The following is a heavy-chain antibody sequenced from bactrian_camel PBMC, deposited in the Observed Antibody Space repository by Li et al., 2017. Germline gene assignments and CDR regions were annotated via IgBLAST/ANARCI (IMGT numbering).Heavy chain of an antibody. D-gene: IGHD2*01. J-gene: IGHJ6*01. V-gene: IGHV3S1*01. CDR1: GYTFNTYS. CDR2: IDTGDGST. Sequence: HVQLVESGGGSALAGGSVRLSCAASGYTFNTYSWFRQAPGQEREGVAAIDTGDGSTYYLNSVGGRFTISHDNAKNTLYLQMTTLKPEDTAVYYCAAKEGYCDSIETFHFAYWGQGTQVTVS. CDR3: AAKEGYCDSIETFHFAY.